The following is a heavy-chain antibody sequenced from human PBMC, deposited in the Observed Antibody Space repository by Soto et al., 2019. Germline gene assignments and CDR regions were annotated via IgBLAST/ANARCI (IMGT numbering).Heavy chain of an antibody. CDR1: GGSISSSNW. Sequence: SETLSLTCAVSGGSISSSNWWSWVRQPPGKGLEWIGEIYHSGSTNYNPSLKSRVTISVDKSKNQFSLKLSSVTAADTAVYYRASVFPGGYCSSTSCHTPFDPWGQGTLVT. CDR3: ASVFPGGYCSSTSCHTPFDP. V-gene: IGHV4-4*02. D-gene: IGHD2-2*01. J-gene: IGHJ5*02. CDR2: IYHSGST.